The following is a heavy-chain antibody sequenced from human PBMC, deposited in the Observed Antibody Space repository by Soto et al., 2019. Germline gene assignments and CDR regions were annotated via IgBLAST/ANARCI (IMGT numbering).Heavy chain of an antibody. D-gene: IGHD2-8*01. J-gene: IGHJ6*03. V-gene: IGHV3-21*01. Sequence: GGSLRLSCVASGFTFSSYSMNWVRQAPGKGLEWVSSISSSSSYIYYADSVKGRFTISRDNAKNSLYLQMNSPRAEDTAVYYCARGFNGDYMDVWGKGTTVTVSS. CDR3: ARGFNGDYMDV. CDR2: ISSSSSYI. CDR1: GFTFSSYS.